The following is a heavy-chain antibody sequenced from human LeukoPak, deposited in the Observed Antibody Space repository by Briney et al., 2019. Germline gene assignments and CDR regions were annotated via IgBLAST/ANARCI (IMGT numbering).Heavy chain of an antibody. CDR1: GFTFSSYG. Sequence: GGSLRLSCAASGFTFSSYGMHWVRQAPGKGLEWVAVISYDESNKYFADSVKGRFTISRDNPKNTLYLQMNSLRPEDTAVYYCAKSTTVTTQQRGYFDYWGQGTLVTVSS. CDR2: ISYDESNK. D-gene: IGHD4-11*01. J-gene: IGHJ4*02. V-gene: IGHV3-30*18. CDR3: AKSTTVTTQQRGYFDY.